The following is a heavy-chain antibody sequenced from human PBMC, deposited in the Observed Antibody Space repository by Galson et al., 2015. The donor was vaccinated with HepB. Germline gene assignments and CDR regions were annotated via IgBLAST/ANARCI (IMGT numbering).Heavy chain of an antibody. J-gene: IGHJ4*02. D-gene: IGHD3-10*01. Sequence: SCKASGYTFTSYAMHWVRQAPGQRLEWMGWINAGNGNTKYSQKFQGRVTITRDTSASTAYMELSSLRSEDTAVYYCARGQPVTMVRGVIIGDYWGQGTLVDVSS. V-gene: IGHV1-3*01. CDR2: INAGNGNT. CDR1: GYTFTSYA. CDR3: ARGQPVTMVRGVIIGDY.